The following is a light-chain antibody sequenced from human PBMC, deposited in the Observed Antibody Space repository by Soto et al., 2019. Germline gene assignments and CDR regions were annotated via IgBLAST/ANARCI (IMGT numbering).Light chain of an antibody. J-gene: IGKJ1*01. CDR2: GAS. CDR3: QQYNDWPPWT. Sequence: EVVMTQSPATLSLSPGEIASLSCRASQSVSSNLAWYQQKPGQAPRLLIYGASTRATGIPARFSGSGSATEFTLNISSLQSEDFAVYYCQQYNDWPPWTFGQGTKVEIK. V-gene: IGKV3-15*01. CDR1: QSVSSN.